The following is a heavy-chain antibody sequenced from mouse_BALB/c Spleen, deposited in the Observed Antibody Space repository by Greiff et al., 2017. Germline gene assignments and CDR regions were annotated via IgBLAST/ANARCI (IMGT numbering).Heavy chain of an antibody. D-gene: IGHD2-14*01. V-gene: IGHV3-6*02. CDR1: GYSITSGYY. CDR2: ISYDGSN. Sequence: EVQLQESGPGLVKPSQSLSLTCSVTGYSITSGYYWNWIRQFPGNKLEWMGYISYDGSNNYNPSLKNRISITRDTSKNQFFLKLNSVTTEDTATYYCARVAGRYDLDYWGQGTTLTVSS. CDR3: ARVAGRYDLDY. J-gene: IGHJ2*01.